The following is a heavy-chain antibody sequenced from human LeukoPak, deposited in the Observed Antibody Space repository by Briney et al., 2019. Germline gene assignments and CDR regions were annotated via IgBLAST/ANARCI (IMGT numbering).Heavy chain of an antibody. CDR3: ARGARAPDY. J-gene: IGHJ4*02. CDR2: IYSGGST. D-gene: IGHD3-10*01. CDR1: GLSVSSNY. Sequence: PGGSLRLSCAASGLSVSSNYMCWVRQAPGKGLEWVSVIYSGGSTYYADSVKGRFTISRDNSKNTLFLQMNSLRAEDTAVYYCARGARAPDYWGQGTLVTVSS. V-gene: IGHV3-53*01.